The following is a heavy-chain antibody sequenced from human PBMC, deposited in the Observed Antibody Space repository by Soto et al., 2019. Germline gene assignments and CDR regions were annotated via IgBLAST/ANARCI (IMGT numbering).Heavy chain of an antibody. CDR3: ARDPYGGNSDYYYGMDV. Sequence: QVQLVQSGAEVKKPGSSVKVSCKASGGTFSSYTISWVRQAPGQGLEWMGRIIPILGIANYAQKFQGRVTITADKSTSTAYMELSSLRSEDTAVYYCARDPYGGNSDYYYGMDVWGQGTTFTVSS. CDR1: GGTFSSYT. D-gene: IGHD4-17*01. V-gene: IGHV1-69*08. J-gene: IGHJ6*02. CDR2: IIPILGIA.